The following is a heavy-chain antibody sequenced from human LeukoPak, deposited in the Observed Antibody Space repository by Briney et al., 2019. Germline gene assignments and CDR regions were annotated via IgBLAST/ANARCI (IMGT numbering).Heavy chain of an antibody. Sequence: VKVSRKALGYTFTDHYFHWLRQAPGQGIEWMGWIHPGRGDTNIAQKFQGRVSLTRDMSISTAYMELSRLTSDDTAVYYCARDHNWGPDYWGQGTLVSVSS. CDR2: IHPGRGDT. CDR1: GYTFTDHY. CDR3: ARDHNWGPDY. J-gene: IGHJ4*02. V-gene: IGHV1-2*02. D-gene: IGHD7-27*01.